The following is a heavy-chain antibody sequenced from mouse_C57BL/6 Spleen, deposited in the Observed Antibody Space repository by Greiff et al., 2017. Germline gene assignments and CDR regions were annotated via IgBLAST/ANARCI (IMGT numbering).Heavy chain of an antibody. CDR2: IHPRSGNT. D-gene: IGHD1-1*01. Sequence: VQLQQSGAELARPGASVKLSCKASGYTFTSYGISWVKQRTGQGLEWIGEIHPRSGNTYYNEKFKGKATLTADKSSSTAYMELRSLTSEDSAAYYCAGNAGSRGWYVDVWGTGATVTVSS. CDR1: GYTFTSYG. V-gene: IGHV1-81*01. J-gene: IGHJ1*03. CDR3: AGNAGSRGWYVDV.